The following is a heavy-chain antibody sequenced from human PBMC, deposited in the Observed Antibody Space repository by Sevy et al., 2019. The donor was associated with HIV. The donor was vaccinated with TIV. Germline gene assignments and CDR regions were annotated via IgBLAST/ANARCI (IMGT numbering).Heavy chain of an antibody. CDR2: ISSNGGST. V-gene: IGHV3-64D*06. Sequence: GGSLRLSCSASGFTFSSYAMHWVRQAPGKGLEYVSPISSNGGSTYYADSVKGRFTISRDNSKNTLYLQMSSLRAEDTAVYYCVKPPYDFWSGYYNTAYFDYWGQGTLVTVSS. J-gene: IGHJ4*02. CDR1: GFTFSSYA. D-gene: IGHD3-3*01. CDR3: VKPPYDFWSGYYNTAYFDY.